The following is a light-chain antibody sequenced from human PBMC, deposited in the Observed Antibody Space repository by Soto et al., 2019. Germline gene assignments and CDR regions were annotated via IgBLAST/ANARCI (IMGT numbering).Light chain of an antibody. V-gene: IGLV2-14*01. Sequence: QSVLTLPASVSGSPGQSITISCTGTSSDVGGYNYVSWYQQHPGKAPKLMIYDVSNRPSGVSNRFSGSKSGNTASLTISGLQAEDEADYYCSSYSSCSTLVFGGGTKVTVL. CDR1: SSDVGGYNY. CDR3: SSYSSCSTLV. CDR2: DVS. J-gene: IGLJ2*01.